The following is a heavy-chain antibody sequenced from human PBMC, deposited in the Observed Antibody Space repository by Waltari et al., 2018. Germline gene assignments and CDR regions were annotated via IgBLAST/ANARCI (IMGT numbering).Heavy chain of an antibody. CDR2: ISGSGGST. Sequence: EVQLLESGGGLVQPGGSLRLSCAASGFTFSSYAMSWVRQAPGKGLEWVSAISGSGGSTYYADSGEGRFTISRDNSKNTLYLQMNSLRAEDTAVYYCAKDRAIVVVLGAFDIWGQGTMVTVSS. J-gene: IGHJ3*02. V-gene: IGHV3-23*01. CDR1: GFTFSSYA. CDR3: AKDRAIVVVLGAFDI. D-gene: IGHD3-22*01.